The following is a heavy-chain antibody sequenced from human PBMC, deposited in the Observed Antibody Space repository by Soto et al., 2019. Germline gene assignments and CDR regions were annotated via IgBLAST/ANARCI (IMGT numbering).Heavy chain of an antibody. CDR3: ARVIAAAGPQVSWFDP. Sequence: SGGSLRLSCAASGFTFSSYSMNWVRQAPGKGLEWVSYISSSSSTIYYADSVKGRFTISRDNAKNSLYLQMNSLRAEDTAVYYCARVIAAAGPQVSWFDPWGQGTLVTVSS. J-gene: IGHJ5*02. V-gene: IGHV3-48*01. CDR1: GFTFSSYS. D-gene: IGHD6-13*01. CDR2: ISSSSSTI.